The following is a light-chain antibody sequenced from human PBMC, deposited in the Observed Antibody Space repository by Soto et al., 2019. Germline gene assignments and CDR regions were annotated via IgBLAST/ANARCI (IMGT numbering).Light chain of an antibody. CDR3: QQRKYWPPLT. Sequence: EVVLTQSPDTLSLSPGERAILSCRISHSVDIYLAWYQQKPGQAPRLLIYDSYNRVTGIPTRFSGSGSGTDFTLTISSLEPEDSAVYYCQQRKYWPPLTFGGGTKVEIK. J-gene: IGKJ4*01. CDR2: DSY. CDR1: HSVDIY. V-gene: IGKV3-11*01.